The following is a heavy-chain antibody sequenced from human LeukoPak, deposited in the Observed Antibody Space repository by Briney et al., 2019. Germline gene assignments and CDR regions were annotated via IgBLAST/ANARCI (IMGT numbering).Heavy chain of an antibody. J-gene: IGHJ4*02. Sequence: GGSLRLSCAASGFTFSSYWMNWARQAPGKGLEWVGRIKKKTDGGTTDYAAPVKGRFTISRDDSKDTLYLQMNSLRTEDTAVYYCTTAFYDYVWGSSNWGQGTLVTVSS. CDR2: IKKKTDGGTT. CDR3: TTAFYDYVWGSSN. CDR1: GFTFSSYW. V-gene: IGHV3-15*01. D-gene: IGHD3-16*01.